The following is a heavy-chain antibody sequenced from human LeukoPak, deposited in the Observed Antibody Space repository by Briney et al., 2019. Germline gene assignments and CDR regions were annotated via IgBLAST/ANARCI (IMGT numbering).Heavy chain of an antibody. J-gene: IGHJ5*02. Sequence: ASVKVSCKASGGTFSSYAISWVRQAPGQGLEWMGGIIPIFGTANYAQKFQGRVTITADESTSTAYMELSSLRSEDTAVYYCARAAAGTGYWFDPWGQGTLVTVSS. D-gene: IGHD6-13*01. CDR3: ARAAAGTGYWFDP. V-gene: IGHV1-69*13. CDR1: GGTFSSYA. CDR2: IIPIFGTA.